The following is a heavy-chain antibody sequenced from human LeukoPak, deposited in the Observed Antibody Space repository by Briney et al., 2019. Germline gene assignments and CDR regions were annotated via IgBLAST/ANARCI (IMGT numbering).Heavy chain of an antibody. CDR2: IKSKTDGGTT. J-gene: IGHJ4*02. CDR3: AIDLPNDIYPFDH. CDR1: GFTFSGAW. D-gene: IGHD5/OR15-5a*01. V-gene: IGHV3-15*01. Sequence: GGSLRLSCTASGFTFSGAWMSWVRQAPGKGLEWVGLIKSKTDGGTTHYAASVKDRFTISRDDSKSTLYLQMNSLKTEDTAVYYCAIDLPNDIYPFDHRGQGILVTVSS.